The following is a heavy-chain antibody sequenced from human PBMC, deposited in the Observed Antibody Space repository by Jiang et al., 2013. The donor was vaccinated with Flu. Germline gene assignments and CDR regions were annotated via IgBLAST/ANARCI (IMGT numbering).Heavy chain of an antibody. CDR1: GFSLSTSGVG. V-gene: IGHV2-5*01. CDR2: IYWNDDK. CDR3: AHSGPGKNVVVIPTPFDP. Sequence: KPTQTLTLTCTFSGFSLSTSGVGVGWIRQPPGKALEWLALIYWNDDKRYSPSLKSRLTITKDTSKNQVVLTMTNMGPVDTATYYCAHSGPGKNVVVIPTPFDPWGQGTLVTVSS. J-gene: IGHJ5*02. D-gene: IGHD3-22*01.